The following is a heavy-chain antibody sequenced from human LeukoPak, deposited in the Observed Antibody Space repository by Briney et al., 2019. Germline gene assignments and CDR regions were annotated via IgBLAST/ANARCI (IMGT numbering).Heavy chain of an antibody. Sequence: GGSLRLSCAASGFTFSSHSMNWVRQAPGKGLEWVSSISSSSSYIYYADSVKGRFTLSRENAKNSLYLQMNSLRAEDTAVYYCARDLPYEAVAGHCAFDIWGQGRMVTVSS. CDR3: ARDLPYEAVAGHCAFDI. J-gene: IGHJ3*02. CDR2: ISSSSSYI. D-gene: IGHD6-19*01. V-gene: IGHV3-21*01. CDR1: GFTFSSHS.